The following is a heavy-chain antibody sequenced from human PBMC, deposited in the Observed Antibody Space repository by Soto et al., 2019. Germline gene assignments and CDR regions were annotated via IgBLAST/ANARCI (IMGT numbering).Heavy chain of an antibody. CDR1: GGSISGSY. CDR2: VYYTGST. V-gene: IGHV4-59*01. D-gene: IGHD2-2*01. J-gene: IGHJ4*02. Sequence: SKTLSLTCRVSGGSISGSYWSWIRQSPGKGPEWLGYVYYTGSTNYSPSLRSRVSISVDTSKNEFSLRLSSVTAADTAVYFCARSVAVPAANIDYWGQGTSVTVYS. CDR3: ARSVAVPAANIDY.